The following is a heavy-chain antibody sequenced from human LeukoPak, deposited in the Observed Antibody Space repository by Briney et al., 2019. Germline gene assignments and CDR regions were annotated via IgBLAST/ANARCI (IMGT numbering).Heavy chain of an antibody. V-gene: IGHV4-59*08. CDR1: DGSLGSLD. D-gene: IGHD6-6*01. CDR2: IYYNGST. CDR3: ARHRAYSSSSPFDY. J-gene: IGHJ4*02. Sequence: PSETLSLTFSVPDGSLGSLDWSWFRKPPGKGLEWIGYIYYNGSTNYNPSLKGRVTMFVDMSKNQFSLRLSSVTAADTAVYYCARHRAYSSSSPFDYWGQGTLVTVSS.